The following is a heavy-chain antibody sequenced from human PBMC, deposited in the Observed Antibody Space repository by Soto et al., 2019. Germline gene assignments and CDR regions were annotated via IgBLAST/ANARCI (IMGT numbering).Heavy chain of an antibody. V-gene: IGHV1-18*01. CDR3: ARDFFMVRGIVSGRADI. CDR2: ISAYNGNT. Sequence: QVQLVQSGAEVKKPGASVKVSCKASGYTFTSYGISWVRQAPGQGLEWMGWISAYNGNTNYAQKLQGRVTMTTDTSTSTAYMELRSLTSDDTAVYYCARDFFMVRGIVSGRADIWGQGTMVTVSS. CDR1: GYTFTSYG. J-gene: IGHJ3*02. D-gene: IGHD3-10*01.